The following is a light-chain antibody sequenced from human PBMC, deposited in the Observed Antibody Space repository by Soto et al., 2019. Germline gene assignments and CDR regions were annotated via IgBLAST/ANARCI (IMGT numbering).Light chain of an antibody. J-gene: IGKJ1*01. CDR3: QQPWT. V-gene: IGKV3-15*01. CDR1: QSVSSN. CDR2: GAS. Sequence: EIVMTQSPATLSVSPGERATLSCRASQSVSSNLAWYQQKPGQAPRLLIYGASTRATGIPARFSGSGSGTEFTLTISSLQSEDFAVYYCQQPWTFGQGTKV.